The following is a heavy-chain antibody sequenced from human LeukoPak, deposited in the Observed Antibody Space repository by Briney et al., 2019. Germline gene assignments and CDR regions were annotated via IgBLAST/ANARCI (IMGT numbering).Heavy chain of an antibody. CDR3: AKGEWEPHYYYGMDV. V-gene: IGHV3-30*18. Sequence: RRSLRLSCVAAGFTFSSYGMHWVRQAPGKGLGWVAVISYDGSNKYYADSVKGRFTISRDNSKNTLYLKMNSLRAEDTAVYYCAKGEWEPHYYYGMDVWGQGTTVTVSS. D-gene: IGHD1-26*01. CDR1: GFTFSSYG. CDR2: ISYDGSNK. J-gene: IGHJ6*02.